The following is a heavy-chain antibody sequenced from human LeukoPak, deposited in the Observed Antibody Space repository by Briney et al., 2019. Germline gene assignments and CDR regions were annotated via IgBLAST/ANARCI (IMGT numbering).Heavy chain of an antibody. CDR3: ARRRLGDAFDV. J-gene: IGHJ3*01. V-gene: IGHV4-59*08. D-gene: IGHD3-16*01. CDR1: GCSNNGYY. Sequence: SETLSLTFTVSGCSNNGYYWNWIRQPPGKGLEWIGYIYYSGSTNYNPSLKSRVTLSVHTSKNQFSLRLSSVTAADTAMYYCARRRLGDAFDVWGQGTMVAVSS. CDR2: IYYSGST.